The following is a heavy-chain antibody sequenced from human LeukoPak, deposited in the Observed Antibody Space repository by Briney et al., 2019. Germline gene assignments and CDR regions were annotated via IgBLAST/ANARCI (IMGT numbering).Heavy chain of an antibody. Sequence: ASVKVSCKASGYTFTSYGISWVRQAPGQGLEWMGWISAYNGNTNHAQKLQGRVTMTTDTSTSTAYMELRSLRSDDTAVYYCARVLVTHGYYYDSSGYYSDAFDIWGQGTMVTVSS. CDR3: ARVLVTHGYYYDSSGYYSDAFDI. J-gene: IGHJ3*02. CDR2: ISAYNGNT. CDR1: GYTFTSYG. D-gene: IGHD3-22*01. V-gene: IGHV1-18*01.